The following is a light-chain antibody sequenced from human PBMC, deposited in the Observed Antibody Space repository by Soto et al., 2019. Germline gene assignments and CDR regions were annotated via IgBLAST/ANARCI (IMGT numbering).Light chain of an antibody. V-gene: IGKV3-20*01. Sequence: EVVVTQSPGTLSLSPGERATLSCRASQSVPSNYLAWYQQKPGQSPRLLMSGASRRATGVPDRFSGSGSGTYFTLIISKREPEDFAVYYCQRYGHARWAFGQGTKVEIK. J-gene: IGKJ1*01. CDR3: QRYGHARWA. CDR1: QSVPSNY. CDR2: GAS.